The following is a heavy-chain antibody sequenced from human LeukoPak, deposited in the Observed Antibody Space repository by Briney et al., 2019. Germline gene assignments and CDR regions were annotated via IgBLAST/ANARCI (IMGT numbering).Heavy chain of an antibody. Sequence: ASVKVSCKASGYTFTSYDMNWVRQATGQGLEWMGWMNPKSGDTGYAQKFQGRVTMTRSTSITTAYMELSSLRSEDTAVYYCATGPSVCSSTTCYNYMDVWGKGTTVTVSS. CDR3: ATGPSVCSSTTCYNYMDV. V-gene: IGHV1-8*01. D-gene: IGHD2-2*02. J-gene: IGHJ6*03. CDR1: GYTFTSYD. CDR2: MNPKSGDT.